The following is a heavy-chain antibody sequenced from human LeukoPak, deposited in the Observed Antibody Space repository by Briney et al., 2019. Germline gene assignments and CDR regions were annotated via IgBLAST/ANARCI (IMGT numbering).Heavy chain of an antibody. Sequence: SETLTLTCTVSGGSITGYYWNWIRQPPGKGLEWIGSIYYSGSTYYNPSLKSRVSISVDTSKNQFSLKLSSVTAADTAVYYCARSRILYCSGGSCYAGPFDYWGQGTLVTVSS. J-gene: IGHJ4*02. D-gene: IGHD2-15*01. CDR2: IYYSGST. CDR3: ARSRILYCSGGSCYAGPFDY. V-gene: IGHV4-59*05. CDR1: GGSITGYY.